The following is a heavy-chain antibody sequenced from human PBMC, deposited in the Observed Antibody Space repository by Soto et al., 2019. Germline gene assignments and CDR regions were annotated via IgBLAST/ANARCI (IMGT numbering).Heavy chain of an antibody. V-gene: IGHV3-23*01. Sequence: LRLSCAASGFTFSSYAMSWVRQAPGEGLEWLAGITFRGDNTYYADSVKGRFTLSRDNSRNRLDLQMNSLKVEDTALYYCAKLGTMGVFDNWGQGTLVTVSS. CDR3: AKLGTMGVFDN. CDR1: GFTFSSYA. CDR2: ITFRGDNT. J-gene: IGHJ4*02. D-gene: IGHD1-1*01.